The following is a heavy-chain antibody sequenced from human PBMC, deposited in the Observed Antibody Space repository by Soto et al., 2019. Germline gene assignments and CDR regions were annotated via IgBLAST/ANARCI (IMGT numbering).Heavy chain of an antibody. V-gene: IGHV1-18*01. CDR2: ISAYNGNT. J-gene: IGHJ3*02. Sequence: QVQLVQSGAEVKKPGASVKVSCKASGYTFTSYGISWVRQAPGQGLEWMGWISAYNGNTNYAQKLQGRVTMTTDTSTSTANMELRSLRSDDTAVYYCARFYGDYSDGGAFDIRGQGTMVTVSS. CDR1: GYTFTSYG. D-gene: IGHD4-17*01. CDR3: ARFYGDYSDGGAFDI.